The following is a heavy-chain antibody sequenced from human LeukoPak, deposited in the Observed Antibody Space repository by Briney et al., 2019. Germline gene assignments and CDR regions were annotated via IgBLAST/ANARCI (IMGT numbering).Heavy chain of an antibody. CDR1: GFTFSRYA. CDR3: ARAGGGIAARLEVDY. D-gene: IGHD6-6*01. CDR2: ISYDGSNK. V-gene: IGHV3-30*01. Sequence: PGGSLRLSCAASGFTFSRYAMHWVRQAPGKGLEWVAVISYDGSNKYYADSVKGRFTISRDNSKNTLYLQMNSLRAEDTAVYYCARAGGGIAARLEVDYWGQGTLVTVSS. J-gene: IGHJ4*02.